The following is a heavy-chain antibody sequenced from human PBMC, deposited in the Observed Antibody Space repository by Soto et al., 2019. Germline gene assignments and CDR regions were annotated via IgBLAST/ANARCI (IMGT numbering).Heavy chain of an antibody. V-gene: IGHV1-3*01. CDR3: ARGTPVWSDP. D-gene: IGHD3-10*01. CDR2: INAGNGNT. Sequence: ASVKVSCKAPGYTFSDYAIHWVRQAPGQRPEWMGWINAGNGNTKYSQKFQGRVTITRDTSASTAYMELSSLRSEDTAVYYCARGTPVWSDPWGQGTLVTVSS. CDR1: GYTFSDYA. J-gene: IGHJ5*02.